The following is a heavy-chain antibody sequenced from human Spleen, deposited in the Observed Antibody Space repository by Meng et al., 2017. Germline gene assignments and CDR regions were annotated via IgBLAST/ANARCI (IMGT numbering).Heavy chain of an antibody. CDR1: GYTFTSYY. CDR3: TLTTIAAAGPFDH. V-gene: IGHV1-46*01. Sequence: ASVKVSCKASGYTFTSYYMHWVRQAPGQGLEWMGIINPSGGCTSYAQKFQGRVTMTRLTISKDTTKNHVVLTMTNLDPADTATYYCTLTTIAAAGPFDHWGQGTLVTVSS. J-gene: IGHJ4*02. CDR2: INPSGGCT. D-gene: IGHD6-13*01.